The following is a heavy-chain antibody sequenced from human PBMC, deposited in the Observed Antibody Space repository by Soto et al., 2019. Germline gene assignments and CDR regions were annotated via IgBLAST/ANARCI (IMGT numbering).Heavy chain of an antibody. CDR2: INPDGRTT. CDR1: GFPFSRYW. V-gene: IGHV3-74*01. Sequence: EEQLVESGGGLVQPGGSLRLSCAASGFPFSRYWMHWIRQAPGKGLVWVSRINPDGRTTSYADSVKGRFTISRDNAKNMLYVQMNSLRAEDTAVYYCARVSVNEYPFHYWGQGALVTVSS. J-gene: IGHJ4*02. D-gene: IGHD1-1*01. CDR3: ARVSVNEYPFHY.